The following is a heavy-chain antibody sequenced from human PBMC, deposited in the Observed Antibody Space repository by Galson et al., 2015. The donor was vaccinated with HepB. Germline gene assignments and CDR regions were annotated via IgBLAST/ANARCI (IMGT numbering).Heavy chain of an antibody. J-gene: IGHJ4*02. CDR3: AREGVDIVATIGYYFDY. V-gene: IGHV1-69*10. D-gene: IGHD5-12*01. CDR2: IITILGIA. Sequence: SVKVSCKASGGTFSSYAISWVRQAPGQGLEWMRGIITILGIANYAQKFQGRVTITADKSTSTAYMELSSLRSEDTAVYYCAREGVDIVATIGYYFDYWGQGTLVTVSS. CDR1: GGTFSSYA.